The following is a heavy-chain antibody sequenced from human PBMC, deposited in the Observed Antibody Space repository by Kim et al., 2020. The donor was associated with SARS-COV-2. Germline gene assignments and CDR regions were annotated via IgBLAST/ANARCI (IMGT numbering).Heavy chain of an antibody. V-gene: IGHV1-69*13. CDR1: GVTFSSYA. J-gene: IGHJ6*02. D-gene: IGHD4-17*01. CDR2: IIPIFGTA. Sequence: SVKVSCKASGVTFSSYAISWVRQAPGQGLEWMGGIIPIFGTANYAQKFQGRVTITADESTSTAYMELSSLRSEDTAVYYCARRSRVTTKVHYYYGMDVWGQGTTVTVSS. CDR3: ARRSRVTTKVHYYYGMDV.